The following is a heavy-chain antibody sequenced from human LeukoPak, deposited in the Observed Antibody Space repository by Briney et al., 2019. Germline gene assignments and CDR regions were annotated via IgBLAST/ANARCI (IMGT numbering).Heavy chain of an antibody. CDR1: RYTFTSYG. J-gene: IGHJ4*02. CDR2: ISAYNGNT. Sequence: ASVKVSCKASRYTFTSYGISWVRRAPGQGLEWMGWISAYNGNTNYAQKLQGRVTMTTDTSTSTAYMELRSLRSDDTAVYYCAREGLYSSGYQAGGYWGQGTLVTVSS. V-gene: IGHV1-18*01. CDR3: AREGLYSSGYQAGGY. D-gene: IGHD3-22*01.